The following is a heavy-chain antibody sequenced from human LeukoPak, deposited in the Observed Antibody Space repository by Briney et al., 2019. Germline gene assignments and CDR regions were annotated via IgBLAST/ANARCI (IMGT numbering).Heavy chain of an antibody. CDR2: VSSSSTI. D-gene: IGHD1-1*01. CDR3: ARDLFAGTTPFGY. Sequence: GGSLRLSCAASGFTFSDYYVNWVRQAPGKGLEWVSSVSSSSTIYYADSVEGRFTISRDSAKNSLYLQMNSLRAEDTAVYYCARDLFAGTTPFGYWGQGTLVTVSS. J-gene: IGHJ4*02. V-gene: IGHV3-69-1*01. CDR1: GFTFSDYY.